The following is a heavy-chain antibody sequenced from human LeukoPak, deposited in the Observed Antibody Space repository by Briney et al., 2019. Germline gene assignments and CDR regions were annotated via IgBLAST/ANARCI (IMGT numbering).Heavy chain of an antibody. CDR3: ARGFLGYNSGKGYFDY. D-gene: IGHD5-18*01. V-gene: IGHV4-39*07. Sequence: SETLSLTCAVSGGPFSSSGYLWGWIRQPPGKGLGWIGSIYYSGSTYYNPSLKSRVTISIDMSKNQFSLNLNSLTAADTAVYHCARGFLGYNSGKGYFDYWGQGPLVTVSS. CDR2: IYYSGST. J-gene: IGHJ4*02. CDR1: GGPFSSSGYL.